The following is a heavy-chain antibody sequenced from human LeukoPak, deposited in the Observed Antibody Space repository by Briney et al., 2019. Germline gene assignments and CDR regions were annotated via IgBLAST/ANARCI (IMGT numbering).Heavy chain of an antibody. CDR2: INPSGGST. Sequence: GASVKVSCKASGYTFTSYYMHWVRQAPGQGLEWMGIINPSGGSTSYAQKFQGRVTMTRDTSTSTVYIELSSLRSEDTAVYYCASQFAMVRGVIAYWGQGTLVTVSS. V-gene: IGHV1-46*01. CDR1: GYTFTSYY. J-gene: IGHJ4*02. CDR3: ASQFAMVRGVIAY. D-gene: IGHD3-10*01.